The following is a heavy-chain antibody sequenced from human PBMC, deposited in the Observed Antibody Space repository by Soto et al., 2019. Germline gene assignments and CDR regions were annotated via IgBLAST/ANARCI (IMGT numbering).Heavy chain of an antibody. J-gene: IGHJ5*02. CDR1: GESVSSNSAA. V-gene: IGHV6-1*01. Sequence: SQTLSLTCAISGESVSSNSAAWNWIRQSPSRGLEWLGRTYYRSKWYNDYAVSVKSRITINLDTSKNQFSLQLNSVTPEDTAVYYCAREGVSSSSAWFDPWGQGTLVTVSS. D-gene: IGHD6-6*01. CDR2: TYYRSKWYN. CDR3: AREGVSSSSAWFDP.